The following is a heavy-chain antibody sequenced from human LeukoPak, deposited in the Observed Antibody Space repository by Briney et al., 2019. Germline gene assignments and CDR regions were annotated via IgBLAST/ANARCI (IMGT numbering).Heavy chain of an antibody. D-gene: IGHD1-26*01. Sequence: GGSLRLSCVDSGFTFSSYSLSWVRQAPGKGLEWVSAISSDSRYIYHADSVKGRFTTSRENAKNSLYLQMNSLRAEDTAVYYCARVSSGSYFGYYYYYMDVWGKGTTVTVSS. CDR2: ISSDSRYI. V-gene: IGHV3-21*06. CDR1: GFTFSSYS. CDR3: ARVSSGSYFGYYYYYMDV. J-gene: IGHJ6*03.